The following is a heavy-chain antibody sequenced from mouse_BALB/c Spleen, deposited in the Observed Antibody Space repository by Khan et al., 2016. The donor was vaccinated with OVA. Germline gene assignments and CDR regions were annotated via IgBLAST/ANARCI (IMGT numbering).Heavy chain of an antibody. J-gene: IGHJ2*01. CDR2: INPTSGYT. CDR1: GYTFTTYW. Sequence: VQLQQSGAERAKPGASVKMSCKASGYTFTTYWMHWVKQRPGQGLEWIGYINPTSGYTDYNEKFKDRATLSADKSSSTAYMQLSSLTSEDSAVYYCTRDGIDYWGQGTTLTVSS. V-gene: IGHV1-7*01. CDR3: TRDGIDY. D-gene: IGHD2-3*01.